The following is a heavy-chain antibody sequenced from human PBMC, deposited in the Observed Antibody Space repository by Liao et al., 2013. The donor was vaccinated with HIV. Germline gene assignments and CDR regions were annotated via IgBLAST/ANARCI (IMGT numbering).Heavy chain of an antibody. Sequence: QLLLQESGPGLVKPSETLSLTCSVSGISISTYYWSWIRQPPGKGLEWIGYIYDSGSTNYNPSLKSRVTISVDTSKNQFSLELTSVTAADTAVYYCARGLGSWGQGTMVTVSS. D-gene: IGHD1-26*01. J-gene: IGHJ3*01. CDR2: IYDSGST. V-gene: IGHV4-59*12. CDR3: ARGLGS. CDR1: GISISTYY.